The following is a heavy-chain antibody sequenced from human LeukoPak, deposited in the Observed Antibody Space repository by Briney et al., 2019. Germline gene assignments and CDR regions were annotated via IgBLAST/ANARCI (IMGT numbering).Heavy chain of an antibody. CDR1: GGSISSGGYY. D-gene: IGHD3-10*01. V-gene: IGHV4-30-2*01. J-gene: IGHJ3*02. CDR3: ASAGTVYGSGSYDSVRGAFDI. CDR2: IYHSGST. Sequence: SQTLSLTCTVSGGSISSGGYYWSWIRQPPGKGLEWIGYIYHSGSTYYNPSLKSRVTISVDTSKNQFSLKLSSVAAADTAVYYCASAGTVYGSGSYDSVRGAFDIWGQGTMVTVSS.